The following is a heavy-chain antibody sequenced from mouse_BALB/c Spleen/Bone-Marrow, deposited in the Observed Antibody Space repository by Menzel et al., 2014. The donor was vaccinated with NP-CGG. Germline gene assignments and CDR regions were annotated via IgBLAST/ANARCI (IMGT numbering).Heavy chain of an antibody. D-gene: IGHD2-3*01. CDR2: INPESGGN. J-gene: IGHJ4*01. CDR3: ARSIYDGYSEAMDY. V-gene: IGHV1-54*03. CDR1: GYAFTNYL. Sequence: VQLQQSGAELVRPGTSVKVSCKASGYAFTNYLIEWVKQRPGQGLEWIGVINPESGGNNYNEKFKGKATLTADKSSSTAYMQLSSLTSDDSAVYFCARSIYDGYSEAMDYWGQGTSVTVSS.